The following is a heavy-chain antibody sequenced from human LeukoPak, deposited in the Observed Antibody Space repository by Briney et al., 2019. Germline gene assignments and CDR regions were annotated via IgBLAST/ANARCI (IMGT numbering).Heavy chain of an antibody. Sequence: GRSLRLSCAASGFTLSTYGMYWVRQAPDKGLEWVSFIWYDGSNKYYADSVKGRFTISRDNSKNTVYLQMNGLRAEDTALYYCARDAHTALDYWGQGTLVTVSS. CDR3: ARDAHTALDY. J-gene: IGHJ4*02. D-gene: IGHD5-18*01. V-gene: IGHV3-33*01. CDR2: IWYDGSNK. CDR1: GFTLSTYG.